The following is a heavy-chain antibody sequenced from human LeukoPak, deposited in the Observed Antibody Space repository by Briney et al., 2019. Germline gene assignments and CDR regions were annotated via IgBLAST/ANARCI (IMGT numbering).Heavy chain of an antibody. V-gene: IGHV3-11*06. CDR2: ISGSNTYT. CDR3: ARGAQQQWVYFDS. D-gene: IGHD6-13*01. J-gene: IGHJ4*02. Sequence: GGSLRLSCAASGFTFSDYYMSWIRQAPGKGLEWISYISGSNTYTNYADSVKGRFAISRDNAKNSLYLQMNSLRAEDTAVYYCARGAQQQWVYFDSWGQGTLVTVSS. CDR1: GFTFSDYY.